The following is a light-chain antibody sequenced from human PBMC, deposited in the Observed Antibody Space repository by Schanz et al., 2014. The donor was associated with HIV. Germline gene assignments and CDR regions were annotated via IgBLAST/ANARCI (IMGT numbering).Light chain of an antibody. CDR2: LNSDGSH. V-gene: IGLV4-69*01. Sequence: QLVLTQSPSASASLGASVKLTCTLSSGHDSYAIAWHQQQPEKGPRYLMKLNSDGSHSKGDGIPDRFSGSSSGAERYLTISSLQSEDEADYYCQTWVTGIHVFATGTKLTVL. J-gene: IGLJ1*01. CDR3: QTWVTGIHV. CDR1: SGHDSYA.